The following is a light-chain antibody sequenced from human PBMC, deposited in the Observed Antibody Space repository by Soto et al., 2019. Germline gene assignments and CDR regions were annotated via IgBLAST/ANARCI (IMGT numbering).Light chain of an antibody. CDR3: QQSSNIPWT. CDR2: STS. Sequence: IQLTPSPSSLSASVVDRVTVSCRSSQNIENYLSWYVQRPGKAPELLVYSTSKLKSGVPSRFRGSGSGTDFSLTISSLQSEDFGTYYCQQSSNIPWTFGQGTKVDIK. CDR1: QNIENY. V-gene: IGKV1-39*01. J-gene: IGKJ1*01.